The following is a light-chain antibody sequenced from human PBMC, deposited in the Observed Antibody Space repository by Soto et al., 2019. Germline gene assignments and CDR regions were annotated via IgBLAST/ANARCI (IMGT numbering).Light chain of an antibody. J-gene: IGKJ5*01. V-gene: IGKV3-15*01. CDR2: DSS. CDR3: HHYHNWPMT. CDR1: ESVNSH. Sequence: EIVMTQSPATLSVSPGQRVTLSCRASESVNSHLAWYQQKPGQAPRLLIYDSSTRATGIPARFSGSESGTEFTLTISSLQSEDFAVYYCHHYHNWPMTFGQGTQLEIK.